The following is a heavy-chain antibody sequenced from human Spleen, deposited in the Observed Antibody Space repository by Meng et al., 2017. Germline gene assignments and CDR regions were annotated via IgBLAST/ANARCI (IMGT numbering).Heavy chain of an antibody. J-gene: IGHJ6*02. D-gene: IGHD1-1*01. V-gene: IGHV1-2*06. CDR1: GYTLTAYY. Sequence: ASVKVSCKASGYTLTAYYIHWVRQAPGQGLEWMGRINPNNDDTHYAQKFQGRVIMTRDTSINTAYMELTSLRSDDTAVYYCASRWNSHYYYYYGMDVWGQGTTVTVSS. CDR3: ASRWNSHYYYYYGMDV. CDR2: INPNNDDT.